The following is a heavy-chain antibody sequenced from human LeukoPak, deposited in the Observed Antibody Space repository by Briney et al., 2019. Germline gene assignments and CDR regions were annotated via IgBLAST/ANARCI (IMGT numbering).Heavy chain of an antibody. CDR2: INPNSGGT. J-gene: IGHJ4*02. CDR3: ARGTDYYGSVFDY. V-gene: IGHV1-2*02. D-gene: IGHD3-10*01. Sequence: ASVKVSCKASGYTFTGYYMHWVRQAPGQGLEWMGWINPNSGGTNYAQKFQGRVTMTRDTSISTAYMELSRLRSDDTAVYYCARGTDYYGSVFDYWGQGTLVTVSS. CDR1: GYTFTGYY.